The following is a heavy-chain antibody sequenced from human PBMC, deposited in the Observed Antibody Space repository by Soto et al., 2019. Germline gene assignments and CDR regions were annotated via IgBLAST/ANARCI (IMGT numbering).Heavy chain of an antibody. J-gene: IGHJ6*02. CDR3: ARGIAARNYYYYYGMDV. Sequence: PGGSLRLSCAASGFTFSSSGMSWVRQGPGKGLEWVSAISCSGNNTYYADSVKGRFTISRDNSKNTLYLQMNSLRAEDTAVYYCARGIAARNYYYYYGMDVWGQGTTVTVSS. CDR1: GFTFSSSG. V-gene: IGHV3-23*01. D-gene: IGHD6-6*01. CDR2: ISCSGNNT.